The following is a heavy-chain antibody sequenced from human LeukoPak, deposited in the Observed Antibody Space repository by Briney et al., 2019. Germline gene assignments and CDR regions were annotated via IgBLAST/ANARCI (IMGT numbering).Heavy chain of an antibody. V-gene: IGHV2-5*01. J-gene: IGHJ4*02. CDR2: TYWNDDK. CDR1: GFSLSNTGVG. D-gene: IGHD3-10*01. CDR3: AHKGRGSGSYTM. Sequence: ESGPTLVNPTQTLTLTCNFSGFSLSNTGVGVGWIRQSPGKALEWLAVTYWNDDKSYSPSLKSRLTITKDTSKNQVVLIMTNMDPVDTATYYCAHKGRGSGSYTMWGQGTLVTVSS.